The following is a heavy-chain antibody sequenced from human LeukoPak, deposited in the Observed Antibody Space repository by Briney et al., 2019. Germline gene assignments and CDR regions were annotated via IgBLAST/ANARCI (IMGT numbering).Heavy chain of an antibody. D-gene: IGHD6-19*01. CDR1: GFTFSNYG. Sequence: GGSLRFSCAASGFTFSNYGMHWVRQAPGKGLEWVAVIWYDGSNKYYADSMKGRFTISRDNSKNTLYLLMNSLRAEDTAVYYCARGSLGTIAVAGTLDYWGQGILVTVSS. CDR2: IWYDGSNK. J-gene: IGHJ4*02. V-gene: IGHV3-33*01. CDR3: ARGSLGTIAVAGTLDY.